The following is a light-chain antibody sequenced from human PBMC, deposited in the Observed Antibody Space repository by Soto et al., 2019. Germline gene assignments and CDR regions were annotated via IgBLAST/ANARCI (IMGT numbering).Light chain of an antibody. CDR3: QQSYSTPRT. V-gene: IGKV1-5*03. J-gene: IGKJ1*01. Sequence: DIHMAHSPSTLSVSLGDRVTITGRASQTISSWFAWYQQKPGKAPNLLIYKASTLKSGVPSRFSGSGSETEFTITISSLQPDDSATYYCQQSYSTPRTFGQGTKVDIK. CDR1: QTISSW. CDR2: KAS.